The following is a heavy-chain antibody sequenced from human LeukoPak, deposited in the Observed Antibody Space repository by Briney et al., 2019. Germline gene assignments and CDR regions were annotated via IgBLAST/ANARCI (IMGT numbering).Heavy chain of an antibody. CDR2: INHSGST. J-gene: IGHJ5*02. V-gene: IGHV4-34*01. Sequence: PETLSPTCAVYGGSFSGYYWSWIRQPPGKGLEWIGEINHSGSTNYNPSLKSRVTISVDTSKNQFSLKLSSVTAADTAVYYCASSIAVPFDPWGQGTLVTVSS. CDR1: GGSFSGYY. D-gene: IGHD6-19*01. CDR3: ASSIAVPFDP.